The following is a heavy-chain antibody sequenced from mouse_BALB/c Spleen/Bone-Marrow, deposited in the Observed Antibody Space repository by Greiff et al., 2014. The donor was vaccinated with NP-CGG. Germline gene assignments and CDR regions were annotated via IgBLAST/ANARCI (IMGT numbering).Heavy chain of an antibody. V-gene: IGHV1-80*01. CDR3: ARGGRLTGYYFDY. J-gene: IGHJ2*01. CDR2: IYPGDGDT. D-gene: IGHD4-1*01. CDR1: GYAFSNYW. Sequence: VQLQQSGAELVRPGSSVKISCKASGYAFSNYWMNWVKQRPGQGLEWIGQIYPGDGDTNYNGNFKDKATLTTDKSSTTAYMQLSSLTSEDSAVYFCARGGRLTGYYFDYWGQGTTLTVSS.